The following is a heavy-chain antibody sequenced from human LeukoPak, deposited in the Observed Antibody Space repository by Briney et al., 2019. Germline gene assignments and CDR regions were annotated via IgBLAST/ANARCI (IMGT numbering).Heavy chain of an antibody. J-gene: IGHJ4*02. CDR2: INPNSGGT. V-gene: IGHV1-2*02. D-gene: IGHD6-13*01. CDR3: ASLIAAAGTPYYFDY. Sequence: ASVKVSCKASGYTFTGYYMHWVRQAPGQGLEWMGWINPNSGGTNYAQKFQGRVTMTRDTSISTAYLQWSSLKASDTAMYYCASLIAAAGTPYYFDYWGQGTLVTVSS. CDR1: GYTFTGYY.